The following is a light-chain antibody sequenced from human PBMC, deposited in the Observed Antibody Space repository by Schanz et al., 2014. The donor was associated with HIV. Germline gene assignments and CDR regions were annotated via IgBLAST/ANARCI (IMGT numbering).Light chain of an antibody. J-gene: IGLJ2*01. Sequence: QSVLTQPPSVSAAPGQKVTISCSGSTSNIGNNYAPFSQQLPGTAPKLLIYDNNKRPSGIPDRFSGSKSGTSATLGITGLQSGDEADYYCGTWDTRMREVVGGGGTKLTVL. CDR1: TSNIGNNY. CDR3: GTWDTRMREVV. CDR2: DNN. V-gene: IGLV1-51*01.